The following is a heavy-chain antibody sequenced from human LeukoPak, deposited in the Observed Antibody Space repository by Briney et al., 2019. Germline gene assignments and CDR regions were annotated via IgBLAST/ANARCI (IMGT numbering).Heavy chain of an antibody. CDR2: ISAYNGNT. V-gene: IGHV1-18*01. J-gene: IGHJ4*02. D-gene: IGHD3-22*01. CDR1: GYTFTSYG. Sequence: GASVKVSCKASGYTFTSYGISWVRQAPGQGLEWMGWISAYNGNTNYAQKLQGRVTMTTDTSTSTAYMELRSLRSDDTAVYYCATSYDGSGYYFRFDYWGQGTLVTVSS. CDR3: ATSYDGSGYYFRFDY.